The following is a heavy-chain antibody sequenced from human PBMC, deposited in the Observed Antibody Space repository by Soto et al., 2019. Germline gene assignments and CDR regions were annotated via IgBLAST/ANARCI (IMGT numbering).Heavy chain of an antibody. CDR1: GFSFESYS. V-gene: IGHV3-33*03. J-gene: IGHJ6*02. CDR2: VSFDSKNK. D-gene: IGHD4-4*01. Sequence: LVESGGGVDQPGRSLTLSCGGSGFSFESYSMHWVRQAPGKGLEWVATVSFDSKNKYYIDSVEGRFTLSRDNAKNIVYLQMNSLRHDDTAVYYCAKETVQTTYSFYGMDVWGPGTTVTVSS. CDR3: AKETVQTTYSFYGMDV.